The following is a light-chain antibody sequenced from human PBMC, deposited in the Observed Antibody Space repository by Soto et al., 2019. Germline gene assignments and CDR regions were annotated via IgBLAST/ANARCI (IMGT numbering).Light chain of an antibody. CDR3: SSYAATKNYV. CDR2: EVS. Sequence: QSALTQPPSASGSPGQSVTISCTGTSSDVGGYNYVSWYQQHPAKAPQLIIYEVSKRPSGVPDRFSGSKSGNTASLTVSGLQAEDEADYYCSSYAATKNYVFGSGTKLTVL. V-gene: IGLV2-8*01. J-gene: IGLJ1*01. CDR1: SSDVGGYNY.